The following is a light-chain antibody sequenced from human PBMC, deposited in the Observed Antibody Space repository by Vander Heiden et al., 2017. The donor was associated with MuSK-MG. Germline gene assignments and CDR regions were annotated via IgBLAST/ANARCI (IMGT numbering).Light chain of an antibody. V-gene: IGLV2-23*02. CDR1: SSDVGHYNL. CDR2: EVT. J-gene: IGLJ3*02. Sequence: QSALTQPASVSGSPGQSITISCTGSSSDVGHYNLVSWYQQHPGKAPKLMIYEVTKRPSGVSGRFSASKSGYTASLTISGLQAEDEADYYCCSYAGSFSIMFGGGTKLNVL. CDR3: CSYAGSFSIM.